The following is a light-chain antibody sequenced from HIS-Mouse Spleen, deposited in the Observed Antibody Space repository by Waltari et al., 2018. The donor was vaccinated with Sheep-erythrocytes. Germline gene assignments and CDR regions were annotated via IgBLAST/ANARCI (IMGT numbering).Light chain of an antibody. CDR3: CSYAGSYNHV. Sequence: QSALTQPRSASGSPGQSVTISCTGTSSYVGGSNNVSWYQQHPGKAPNLMIYDVSKRPSGVPDRFSGSKSGNTASLTISGLQAEDEADYYCCSYAGSYNHVFATGTKVTVL. CDR2: DVS. CDR1: SSYVGGSNN. J-gene: IGLJ1*01. V-gene: IGLV2-11*01.